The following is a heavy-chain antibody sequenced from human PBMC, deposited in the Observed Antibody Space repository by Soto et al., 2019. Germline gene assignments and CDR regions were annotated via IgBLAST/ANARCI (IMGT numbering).Heavy chain of an antibody. V-gene: IGHV3-33*01. CDR3: ARDRGSDDPIDY. CDR1: GFTFSNYG. D-gene: IGHD3-10*01. Sequence: QVQLVESGGGVVQPERSLRLSCAASGFTFSNYGMHWVRQAPGKGLEWVAVVWHDGKTKYYADSVEGRFTISRDNSRNTLFLQMNNLRAEDTAVYHCARDRGSDDPIDYWGQGTLVTVSS. CDR2: VWHDGKTK. J-gene: IGHJ4*02.